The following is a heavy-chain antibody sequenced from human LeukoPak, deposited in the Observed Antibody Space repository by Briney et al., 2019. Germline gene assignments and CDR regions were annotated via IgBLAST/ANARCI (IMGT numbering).Heavy chain of an antibody. J-gene: IGHJ4*02. D-gene: IGHD3-22*01. CDR2: IYYSGST. Sequence: PSETLSLTCTVSGGSISSYYWSWIRQPPGKGLEWIGYIYYSGSTNYNPSLKSRVTISVDTSKNQLSLKLSSATAADTAVYYCARGGYYDSSGYYSLFDYWGQGTLVTVSS. CDR1: GGSISSYY. CDR3: ARGGYYDSSGYYSLFDY. V-gene: IGHV4-59*01.